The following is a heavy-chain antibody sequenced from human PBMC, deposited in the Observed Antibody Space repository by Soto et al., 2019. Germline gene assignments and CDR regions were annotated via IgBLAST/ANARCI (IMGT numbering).Heavy chain of an antibody. J-gene: IGHJ4*02. D-gene: IGHD5-18*01. CDR3: ARQLSGGYSYGYYFDY. Sequence: QLQLQESGPGLVKPSETLSLTCTVSGGSMSSSSHYWGWIRQPPGKGLEWIGSIYYSGSTAYNPSLKSRVTISVDTPKNQFSLKLTSVTAADTAVYYCARQLSGGYSYGYYFDYWGQGTLVTVSS. CDR2: IYYSGST. CDR1: GGSMSSSSHY. V-gene: IGHV4-39*01.